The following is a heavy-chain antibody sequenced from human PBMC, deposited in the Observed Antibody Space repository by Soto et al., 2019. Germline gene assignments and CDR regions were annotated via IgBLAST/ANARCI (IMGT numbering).Heavy chain of an antibody. Sequence: ASVKVSCMASGYTFTSHYMLLVRHAPGQGHEWMGIINSSGGSKRYAQKFQSRVTMTRDTSTSTVYMGLSSRGSEYTAVYYCATSGDDSIPFDYWGQGTLVTVSS. V-gene: IGHV1-46*01. CDR1: GYTFTSHY. J-gene: IGHJ4*02. D-gene: IGHD3-22*01. CDR2: INSSGGSK. CDR3: ATSGDDSIPFDY.